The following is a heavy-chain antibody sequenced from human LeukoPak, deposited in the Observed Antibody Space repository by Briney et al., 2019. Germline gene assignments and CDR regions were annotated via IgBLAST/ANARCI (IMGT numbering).Heavy chain of an antibody. Sequence: PSETLSLTCAVSGGSISSSDYSWNWIRQPPGKGQEWIGYIYHSGSTYYSPSLKSRITISVDRSKNQFSLRLSSVTAADTAVYYCARGSGSGDTTESYYYGMDVWGQGTTVTVSS. CDR2: IYHSGST. CDR1: GGSISSSDYS. D-gene: IGHD1-26*01. V-gene: IGHV4-30-2*01. J-gene: IGHJ6*02. CDR3: ARGSGSGDTTESYYYGMDV.